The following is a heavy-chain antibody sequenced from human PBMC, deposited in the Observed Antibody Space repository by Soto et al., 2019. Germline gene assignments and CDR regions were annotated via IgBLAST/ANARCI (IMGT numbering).Heavy chain of an antibody. V-gene: IGHV1-18*04. CDR1: GYTFTSYG. Sequence: QVQLVQSGAEVKKPGASVKVSCKASGYTFTSYGINWVRQAPGQGLEWMGWISAYNGITNYAQKLQGRVTMTTDTSTSTAYMELRSLRSDDTAVYYCARGAEDYGDSNWFDPWGQGTLVTVSS. CDR2: ISAYNGIT. D-gene: IGHD4-17*01. CDR3: ARGAEDYGDSNWFDP. J-gene: IGHJ5*02.